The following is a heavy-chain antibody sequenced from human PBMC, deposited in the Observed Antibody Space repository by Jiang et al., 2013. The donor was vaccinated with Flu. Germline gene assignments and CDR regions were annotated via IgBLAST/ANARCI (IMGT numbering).Heavy chain of an antibody. CDR2: IWCDGSNK. V-gene: IGHV3-33*01. J-gene: IGHJ4*02. CDR1: GFTFSSYG. D-gene: IGHD3-10*01. CDR3: ARDLYYYGSGSYWALDY. Sequence: RLSCAASGFTFSSYGMHWVRQAPGKGLEWVAVIWCDGSNKYYADSVKGRFTISRDNSKNTLYLQMNSLRAEDTAVYYCARDLYYYGSGSYWALDYWGQGTLVTVSS.